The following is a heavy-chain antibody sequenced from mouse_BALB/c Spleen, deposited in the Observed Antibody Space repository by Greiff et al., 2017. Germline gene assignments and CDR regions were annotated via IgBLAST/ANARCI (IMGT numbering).Heavy chain of an antibody. CDR2: IWAGGST. Sequence: VKVVESGPGLVAPSQSLSITCTVSGFSLTSYGVHWVRQPPGKGLEWLGVIWAGGSTNYNSALMSRLSISKDNSKSQVFLKMNSLQTDDTAMYYCARYGNYGYFDVWGAGTTVTVSS. CDR1: GFSLTSYG. V-gene: IGHV2-9*02. CDR3: ARYGNYGYFDV. D-gene: IGHD2-10*02. J-gene: IGHJ1*01.